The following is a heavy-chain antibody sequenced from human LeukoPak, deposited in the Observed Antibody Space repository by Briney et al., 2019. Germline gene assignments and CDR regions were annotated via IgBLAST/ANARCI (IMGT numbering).Heavy chain of an antibody. Sequence: ASVKVSFTASGYTFTSYAMHWVRQAPGQRLEWMGWINAGNGNTKYSQKFQGRVTITRDTSASTAYMELSSLRSEDTAVYYCARDNGLLWFGELLQWFDPWGQGTLVTVSS. D-gene: IGHD3-10*01. CDR1: GYTFTSYA. J-gene: IGHJ5*02. CDR3: ARDNGLLWFGELLQWFDP. CDR2: INAGNGNT. V-gene: IGHV1-3*01.